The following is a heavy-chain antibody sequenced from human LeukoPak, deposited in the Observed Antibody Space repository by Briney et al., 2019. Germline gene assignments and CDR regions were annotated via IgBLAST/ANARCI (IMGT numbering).Heavy chain of an antibody. CDR2: ISGSGGST. CDR1: GFTFSSYA. D-gene: IGHD3-22*01. CDR3: ARGAYYYED. J-gene: IGHJ4*02. Sequence: GGSLRLSCAASGFTFSSYAMSWVRQAPGKGLEWVSAISGSGGSTYYADSVKGRFTISRDNAKNSLYLQMNSLIAEDTAVYYCARGAYYYEDWGQGTLVTVSS. V-gene: IGHV3-23*01.